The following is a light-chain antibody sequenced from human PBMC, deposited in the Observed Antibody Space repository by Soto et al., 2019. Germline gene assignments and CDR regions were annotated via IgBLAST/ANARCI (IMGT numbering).Light chain of an antibody. J-gene: IGLJ3*02. V-gene: IGLV2-14*01. CDR2: EVN. CDR3: SSHTTSSTWV. CDR1: SSDVGSYNY. Sequence: QSVLTQPAPVSGSPGQSITISCTGTSSDVGSYNYVSWYQQHPVEAPKLLIYEVNKRPSGVSHRFSGSKSGNTASLTISGLQAEDEADYYCSSHTTSSTWVFGGGTKLTVL.